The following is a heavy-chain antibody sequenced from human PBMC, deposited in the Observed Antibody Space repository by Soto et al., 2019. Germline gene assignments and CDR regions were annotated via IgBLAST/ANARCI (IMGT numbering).Heavy chain of an antibody. CDR1: GGTFSSYA. CDR2: IIPILGIA. D-gene: IGHD6-6*01. CDR3: ARVPYSSSSYYIDY. J-gene: IGHJ4*02. V-gene: IGHV1-69*10. Sequence: ASVKVSCKASGGTFSSYAISWVRQAPGQGLEWMGGIIPILGIANYAQKFQCRVTITADKSTSTAYMELSSLRAEDTAGYYCARVPYSSSSYYIDYWGQGTLVTVSS.